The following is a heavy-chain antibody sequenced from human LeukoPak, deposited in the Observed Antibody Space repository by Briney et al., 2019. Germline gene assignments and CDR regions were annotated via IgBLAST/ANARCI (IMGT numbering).Heavy chain of an antibody. D-gene: IGHD3-3*01. J-gene: IGHJ4*02. CDR2: IYYSGST. CDR3: PWSGYYREVYFDY. Sequence: ASETLSLTCTVSGGSISSSSYYWGWIRQFPGKGLEWIGSIYYSGSTYYNPSLKSRVTISVDTSKNQFSLKLSSVTAADTAVYYCPWSGYYREVYFDYWGQGTLVTVSS. CDR1: GGSISSSSYY. V-gene: IGHV4-39*07.